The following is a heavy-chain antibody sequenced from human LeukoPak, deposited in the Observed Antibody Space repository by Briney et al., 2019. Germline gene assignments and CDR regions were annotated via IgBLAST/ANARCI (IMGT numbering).Heavy chain of an antibody. D-gene: IGHD2/OR15-2a*01. Sequence: SQSLSLTCAISGDSVSSNNVAWNWIRQSPSRGLEWLGRTYYRSKWYNDSGTSVKGRVIISPDTSKNQFSLQLNSVTPEDTGVYYCARDGPGDLLLDRWGQGTLVTVSS. CDR2: TYYRSKWYN. V-gene: IGHV6-1*01. CDR1: GDSVSSNNVA. CDR3: ARDGPGDLLLDR. J-gene: IGHJ5*02.